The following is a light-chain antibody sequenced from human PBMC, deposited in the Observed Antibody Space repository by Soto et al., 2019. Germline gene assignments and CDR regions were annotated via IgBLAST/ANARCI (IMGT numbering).Light chain of an antibody. J-gene: IGLJ3*02. CDR2: DNN. V-gene: IGLV1-51*01. CDR3: GTWDSSLSTVV. Sequence: QSVLTQPPSVSAAPGQKVTISCSGSSSNVGTNYVSWYQQLPGTAPKVLTSDNNKRPSGIPDRFSGSKSGTSATLGITGLQTGDEADYYCGTWDSSLSTVVFGGGTKLTVL. CDR1: SSNVGTNY.